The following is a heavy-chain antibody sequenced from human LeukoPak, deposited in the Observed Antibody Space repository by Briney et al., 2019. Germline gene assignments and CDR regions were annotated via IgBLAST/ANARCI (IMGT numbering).Heavy chain of an antibody. CDR1: GFTVSGNY. CDR2: IYSGGST. CDR3: AKRVHSASWYATFDY. J-gene: IGHJ4*02. D-gene: IGHD6-13*01. V-gene: IGHV3-53*01. Sequence: GGSLRLSCAASGFTVSGNYMSWVRQAPGKGLEWVSVIYSGGSTYYADSVKGRFTISRDNSKNTLYLQMNSLRAEDTAVYYCAKRVHSASWYATFDYWGQGTLVTVSS.